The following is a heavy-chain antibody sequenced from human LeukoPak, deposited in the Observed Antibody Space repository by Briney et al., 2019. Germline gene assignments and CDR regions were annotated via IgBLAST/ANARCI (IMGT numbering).Heavy chain of an antibody. CDR1: GFTFSSYS. Sequence: PGGSLRLSCAASGFTFSSYSMNWVRQAPGKGLEWVSSISSSSSYIYYADSVKGRFTISRDNAKNSLYLQMNSLRAEDTAVYYCARDSREANELNFWSGYYYHEDYYFDYWGQGTLVTVSS. J-gene: IGHJ4*02. CDR3: ARDSREANELNFWSGYYYHEDYYFDY. D-gene: IGHD3-3*01. CDR2: ISSSSSYI. V-gene: IGHV3-21*01.